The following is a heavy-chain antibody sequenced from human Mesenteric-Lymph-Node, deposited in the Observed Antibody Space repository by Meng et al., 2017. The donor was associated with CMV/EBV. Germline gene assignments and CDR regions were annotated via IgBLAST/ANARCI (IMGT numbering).Heavy chain of an antibody. V-gene: IGHV4-34*01. J-gene: IGHJ4*02. D-gene: IGHD4-11*01. CDR2: IYHRGTT. CDR3: ARLTSSWGTVIKKGIHYFDY. CDR1: GGSFSGYS. Sequence: GSLRLSCAVYGGSFSGYSWSWIRQPLGKGLEWIGEIYHRGTTNYSPSLKSRVTISQDTSKNQFSLKLTSVTAADTAVYYCARLTSSWGTVIKKGIHYFDYWGQGTLVTVSS.